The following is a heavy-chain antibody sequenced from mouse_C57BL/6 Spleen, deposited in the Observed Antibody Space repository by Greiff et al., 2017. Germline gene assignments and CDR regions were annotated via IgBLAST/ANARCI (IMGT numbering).Heavy chain of an antibody. CDR2: ISSGNSHI. V-gene: IGHV5-17*01. D-gene: IGHD2-4*01. Sequence: EVQRVESGGGLVKPGGSLKLSCAASGFTFSDYGMPWVRQAPEKGLEWVAYISSGNSHIYYADPVKGRFTISRDDAKNTLFLQMTSLRSEDTAMYYCARDRLRRQYYFDYWGQGTTLTVSS. J-gene: IGHJ2*01. CDR1: GFTFSDYG. CDR3: ARDRLRRQYYFDY.